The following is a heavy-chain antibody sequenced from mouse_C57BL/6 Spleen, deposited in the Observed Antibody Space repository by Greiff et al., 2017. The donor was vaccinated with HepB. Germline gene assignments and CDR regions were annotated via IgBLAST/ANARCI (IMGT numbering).Heavy chain of an antibody. CDR1: GFNIKDYY. V-gene: IGHV14-1*01. J-gene: IGHJ2*01. D-gene: IGHD1-1*01. CDR2: IDPEDGDT. CDR3: TTWGITTVSFDY. Sequence: VQLQQSGAELVRPGASVKLSCTASGFNIKDYYMHWVKQRPEQGLEWIGRIDPEDGDTEYAPKFQGKATMTADTSSNTAYLQLSSLTSEDTAVYYCTTWGITTVSFDYWGQGTTLTVSS.